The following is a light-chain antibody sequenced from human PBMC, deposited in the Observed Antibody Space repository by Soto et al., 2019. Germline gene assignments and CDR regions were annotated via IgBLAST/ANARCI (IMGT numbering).Light chain of an antibody. Sequence: QSALTQPASVSGSPGQSITISCTGTSSDVGGYHYVSWYQLHPGKAPKLMVYEVSNRPSGVSNRFSGSKSGNTASLTISWLQAEDEADYYCRSYTSRTAYVFGTGTKVTVL. CDR2: EVS. J-gene: IGLJ1*01. V-gene: IGLV2-14*01. CDR1: SSDVGGYHY. CDR3: RSYTSRTAYV.